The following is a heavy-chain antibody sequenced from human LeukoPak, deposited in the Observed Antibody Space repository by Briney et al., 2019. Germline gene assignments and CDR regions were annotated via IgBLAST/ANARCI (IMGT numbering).Heavy chain of an antibody. Sequence: SETLSLTCTVSGGSISSGAYYWSWIRQHPGKGLEWIGYIYYNGNTYYNPSLKSRLTISGDTSKNQFSLKLSSVTAADTAVYHCVRNFDSYNAFDIWGQGTMVTVSS. J-gene: IGHJ3*02. D-gene: IGHD3-22*01. V-gene: IGHV4-31*03. CDR3: VRNFDSYNAFDI. CDR1: GGSISSGAYY. CDR2: IYYNGNT.